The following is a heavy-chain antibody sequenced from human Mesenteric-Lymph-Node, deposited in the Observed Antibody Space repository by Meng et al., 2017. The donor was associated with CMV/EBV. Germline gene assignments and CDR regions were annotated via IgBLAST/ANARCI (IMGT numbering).Heavy chain of an antibody. D-gene: IGHD3-22*01. J-gene: IGHJ4*02. CDR3: VTNIRSGYYHY. V-gene: IGHV3-53*01. CDR1: GFTFSSYS. Sequence: GGSLRLSCAASGFTFSSYSMNWVRQAPGKGLEWVSVIYSGGNTYYADSVKGRFTISRDNSKNTLYLQMNSLRAEDTAVYFCVTNIRSGYYHYWGQGTLVTVSS. CDR2: IYSGGNT.